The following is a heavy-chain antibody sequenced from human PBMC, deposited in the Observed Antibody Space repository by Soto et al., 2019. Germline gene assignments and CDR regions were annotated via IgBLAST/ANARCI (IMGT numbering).Heavy chain of an antibody. CDR2: IYYSGST. D-gene: IGHD6-13*01. Sequence: SETLSLTCTVSGGSISSSSYYWGWIRQPPGKGLEWIGSIYYSGSTYYNPSLKSRVTISVDTSKNQFSLKLSSVTAADTAVYYCARSPGLIAAPSYYYYYGMDVWGQGTTVTVSS. J-gene: IGHJ6*02. V-gene: IGHV4-39*01. CDR3: ARSPGLIAAPSYYYYYGMDV. CDR1: GGSISSSSYY.